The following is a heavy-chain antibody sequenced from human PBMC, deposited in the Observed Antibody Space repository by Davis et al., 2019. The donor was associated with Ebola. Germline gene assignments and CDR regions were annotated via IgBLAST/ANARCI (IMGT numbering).Heavy chain of an antibody. J-gene: IGHJ4*02. CDR1: GFSFSAYA. CDR2: ISGTVSAST. Sequence: GESLKISCAASGFSFSAYAMTWVRQAPGKGLEWVSAISGTVSASTYYADSVKGRFTISRDNSKNTLYLQMNSLRVEDTAVYYCAKNSPAPEYWGQGTLVTVSS. V-gene: IGHV3-23*01. CDR3: AKNSPAPEY.